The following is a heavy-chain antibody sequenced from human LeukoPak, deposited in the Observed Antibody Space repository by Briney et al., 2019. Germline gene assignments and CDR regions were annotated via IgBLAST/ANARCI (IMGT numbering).Heavy chain of an antibody. V-gene: IGHV3-23*01. D-gene: IGHD2-2*02. Sequence: GGSLRLSCAASGFTFSSYAMSWVRQAPGRGLEWVSTISGSGDSTYYADSVKGRFTISRDNSKDTLYLQMNSLRPEDTAVYYCPKGCASTSCYTSEYWGQGTLVTVSS. CDR1: GFTFSSYA. CDR2: ISGSGDST. J-gene: IGHJ4*02. CDR3: PKGCASTSCYTSEY.